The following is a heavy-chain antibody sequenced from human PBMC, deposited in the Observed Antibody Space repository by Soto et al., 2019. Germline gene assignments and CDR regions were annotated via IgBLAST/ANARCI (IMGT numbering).Heavy chain of an antibody. CDR1: GYTFTGYY. J-gene: IGHJ4*02. D-gene: IGHD5-18*01. V-gene: IGHV1-2*04. CDR2: INPNSGGT. CDR3: ARGILGYSYGYEFDY. Sequence: ASVKVSCKASGYTFTGYYMHWVRQAPGQGLEWMGWINPNSGGTNYAQKFQGWVTMTRDTSISTAYMELSRLRSDDTAVYYCARGILGYSYGYEFDYLGQGNLVTVSS.